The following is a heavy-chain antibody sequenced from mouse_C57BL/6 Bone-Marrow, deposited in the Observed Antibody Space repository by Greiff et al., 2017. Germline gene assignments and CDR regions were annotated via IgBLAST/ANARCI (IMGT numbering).Heavy chain of an antibody. CDR2: IYPGSGNT. CDR1: GYTFTDYY. D-gene: IGHD4-1*01. Sequence: QFQLQQSGAELVRPGASVKLSCKASGYTFTDYYINWVKQRPGQGLEWIARIYPGSGNTYYNEKFKGKATLTAEKSSSTAYMQLSSLTSEDSAVYFCARGGLGPYYFDYWGQGTTLTVSS. J-gene: IGHJ2*01. V-gene: IGHV1-76*01. CDR3: ARGGLGPYYFDY.